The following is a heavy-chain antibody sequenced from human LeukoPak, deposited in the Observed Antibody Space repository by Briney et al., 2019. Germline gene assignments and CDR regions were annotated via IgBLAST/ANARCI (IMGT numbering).Heavy chain of an antibody. D-gene: IGHD1-26*01. Sequence: SVKVSCKASGGTFSGYAISWVRQAPGQGLEWMGGIILIFGTANYAQKFQGRVTITADESTSTAYMELSSLRSEDTAVYYCASCLDSGSYYFDYWGQGTLVTVSS. V-gene: IGHV1-69*13. CDR3: ASCLDSGSYYFDY. CDR1: GGTFSGYA. J-gene: IGHJ4*02. CDR2: IILIFGTA.